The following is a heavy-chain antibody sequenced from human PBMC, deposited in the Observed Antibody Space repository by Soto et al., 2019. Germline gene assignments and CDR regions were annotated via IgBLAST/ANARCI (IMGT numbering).Heavy chain of an antibody. CDR1: GGSISSYY. J-gene: IGHJ4*02. D-gene: IGHD5-12*01. V-gene: IGHV4-59*12. Sequence: SETLSLTCTVSGGSISSYYWSWIRQPPGKGLEWIGYIYYSGSTDYNPSLKSRVTISVDTSKNQFSLKLSSVTAADTAVYYCAAGGGLPRYYWGQGTLVTVSS. CDR3: AAGGGLPRYY. CDR2: IYYSGST.